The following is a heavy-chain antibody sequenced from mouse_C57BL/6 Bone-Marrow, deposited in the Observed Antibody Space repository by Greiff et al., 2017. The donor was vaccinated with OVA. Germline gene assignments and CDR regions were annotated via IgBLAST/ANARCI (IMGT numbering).Heavy chain of an antibody. CDR3: ARTVTTVVAPVYFDY. V-gene: IGHV1-26*01. Sequence: VQLQQSGPELVKPGASVKISCKASGYTFTDYYMNWVKQSHGKSLEWIGDINPNNGGTSYNQKFKGKATLTVDKSSSTAYMELRSLTSEDSAVYYWARTVTTVVAPVYFDYWGQGTTLTVSS. J-gene: IGHJ2*01. D-gene: IGHD1-1*01. CDR1: GYTFTDYY. CDR2: INPNNGGT.